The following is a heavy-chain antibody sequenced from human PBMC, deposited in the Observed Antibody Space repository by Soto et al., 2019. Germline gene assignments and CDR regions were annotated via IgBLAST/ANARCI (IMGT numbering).Heavy chain of an antibody. CDR1: GFTFSSYS. V-gene: IGHV3-21*01. J-gene: IGHJ6*02. CDR2: ISSSSSYI. Sequence: EVQLVESGGGLVKPGGSLRLSCAASGFTFSSYSMNWVRQAPGKGLEWVSSISSSSSYIYYADSVKGRFTISRDNAKNSRYRQMNSLRAEDTAVYYCAREGYDFWSGYYLYYYYGMDVWGQGTTVTVSS. CDR3: AREGYDFWSGYYLYYYYGMDV. D-gene: IGHD3-3*01.